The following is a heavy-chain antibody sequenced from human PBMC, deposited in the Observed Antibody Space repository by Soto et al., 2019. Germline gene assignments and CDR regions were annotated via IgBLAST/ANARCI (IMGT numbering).Heavy chain of an antibody. CDR3: ARFPVYYDSSGYSDY. CDR2: INHSGST. CDR1: GGSFSGYY. V-gene: IGHV4-34*01. D-gene: IGHD3-22*01. J-gene: IGHJ4*02. Sequence: KSSETLSLTCAVYGGSFSGYYWSWIRQPPGKGLEWIGEINHSGSTNYNPSLKSRVTISVDTSKNQFSLKLSSVTAADTAVYYCARFPVYYDSSGYSDYWGQGTLVTVSS.